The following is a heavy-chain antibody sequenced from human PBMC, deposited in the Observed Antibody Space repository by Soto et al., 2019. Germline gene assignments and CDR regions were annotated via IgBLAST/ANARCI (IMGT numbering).Heavy chain of an antibody. CDR3: AREAPQPITMVRGVTSSGYGMDV. D-gene: IGHD3-10*01. J-gene: IGHJ6*02. Sequence: ASVKVSCKASGYTFTGYYMHWVRQAPGQGLEWMGWINPNSGGTNYAQKFQGWVTMTRDTSISTAYMELSRLRSDDTAVYYCAREAPQPITMVRGVTSSGYGMDVWGQGTTVTVSS. CDR2: INPNSGGT. CDR1: GYTFTGYY. V-gene: IGHV1-2*04.